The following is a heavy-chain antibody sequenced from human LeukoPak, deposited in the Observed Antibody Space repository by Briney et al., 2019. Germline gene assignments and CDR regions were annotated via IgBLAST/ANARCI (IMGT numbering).Heavy chain of an antibody. CDR2: ISWYSGRI. CDR3: AKDGYSSSWYSKYNWFDP. CDR1: AFTFDDYA. V-gene: IGHV3-9*01. D-gene: IGHD6-13*01. Sequence: GGSLRLSCAASAFTFDDYAMHWVRQAPGKGLEWVSGISWYSGRIGYADSVKGRFTISRDNAKNSLYLQMNSRRAEDTALYYCAKDGYSSSWYSKYNWFDPWGQGTLVTVSS. J-gene: IGHJ5*02.